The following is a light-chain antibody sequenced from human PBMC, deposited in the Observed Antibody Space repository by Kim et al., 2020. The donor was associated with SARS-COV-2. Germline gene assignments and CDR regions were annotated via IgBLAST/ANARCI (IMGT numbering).Light chain of an antibody. V-gene: IGKV1-9*01. CDR2: SAS. CDR3: QQRHSYPIT. CDR1: QGISNH. J-gene: IGKJ5*01. Sequence: DIQLTQSPSFLSASVGDRVSITCRASQGISNHLAWYQQKPGRAPKLLIYSASTLQSGVPSRFSGSGSGTEFTLTISSLQPEDFATYYCQQRHSYPITFGQGTRLEIK.